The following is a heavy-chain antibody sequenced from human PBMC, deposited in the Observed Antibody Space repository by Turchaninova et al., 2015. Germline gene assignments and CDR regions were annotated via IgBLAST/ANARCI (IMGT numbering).Heavy chain of an antibody. CDR2: INRSGSS. CDR1: DGSFSGYY. CDR3: AKSDRNTVTTHY. J-gene: IGHJ4*02. D-gene: IGHD4-17*01. Sequence: QVQLQQWGAGLLKPSETLSLTCGFTDGSFSGYYWSWIRQPPGKGREWIGEINRSGSSPYNPSLKSLVSISRDTSKNQVSLKLTSVTAADTAVYYCAKSDRNTVTTHYWGQGTLVTVSS. V-gene: IGHV4-34*01.